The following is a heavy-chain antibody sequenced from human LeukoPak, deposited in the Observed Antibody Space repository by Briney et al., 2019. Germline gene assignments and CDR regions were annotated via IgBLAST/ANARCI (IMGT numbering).Heavy chain of an antibody. Sequence: SETLSLTCTVSGGSISSSSYYWGWIRQSPGKGLEWIGSIYYSGSTYYNPSLKSRVTISVDTSKNQFPLKLSSVTAADTAVYYCATINGDQYYFDYWGQGTLVTVSS. V-gene: IGHV4-39*01. CDR2: IYYSGST. D-gene: IGHD4-17*01. CDR1: GGSISSSSYY. J-gene: IGHJ4*02. CDR3: ATINGDQYYFDY.